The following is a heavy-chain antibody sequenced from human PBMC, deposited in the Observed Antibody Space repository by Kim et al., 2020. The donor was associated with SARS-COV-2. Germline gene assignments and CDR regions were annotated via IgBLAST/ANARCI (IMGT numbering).Heavy chain of an antibody. V-gene: IGHV1-69*01. D-gene: IGHD2-2*01. J-gene: IGHJ4*02. CDR3: ARGEGSTWPFDY. Sequence: NYAQTFQGRVTTTADESTSTAYMELRSLTSEDTAVYYCARGEGSTWPFDYWGQGTRVTVSS.